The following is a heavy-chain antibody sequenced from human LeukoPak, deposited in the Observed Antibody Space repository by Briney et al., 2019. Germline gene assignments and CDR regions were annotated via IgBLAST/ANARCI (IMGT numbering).Heavy chain of an antibody. J-gene: IGHJ4*02. CDR2: IDPSDSYN. D-gene: IGHD4-11*01. V-gene: IGHV5-10-1*01. CDR3: ARHARRTVQKYFDY. Sequence: GEFLKISCSGSGYSFTSYWISWVRQIPGKGLEWVGRIDPSDSYNNYSPSFQGHVTISADKSISTAYLQWSSLKASDTAMYYCARHARRTVQKYFDYWCQGTLVTVSS. CDR1: GYSFTSYW.